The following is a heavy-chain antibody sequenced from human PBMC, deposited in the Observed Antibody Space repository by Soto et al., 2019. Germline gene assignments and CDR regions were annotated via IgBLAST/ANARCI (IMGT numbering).Heavy chain of an antibody. CDR2: VYSGGST. V-gene: IGHV3-66*04. Sequence: EVQLVESGGGLVQPGGSLSLPVAASGSPVSSNYVSWVRQAPGKGLEWVSVVYSGGSTYYADSVKGRFTSSRDNSKNTLYLQMNSLRAEDTAVYYCAGHSHKDYWGQGTLVTVSS. CDR1: GSPVSSNY. CDR3: AGHSHKDY. J-gene: IGHJ4*02.